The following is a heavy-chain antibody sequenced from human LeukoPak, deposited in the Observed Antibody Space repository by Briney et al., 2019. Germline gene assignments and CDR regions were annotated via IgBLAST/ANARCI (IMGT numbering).Heavy chain of an antibody. D-gene: IGHD1-26*01. CDR2: ISGSGGST. CDR1: AFTFSSYA. CDR3: AKGGATNYYYYGMDV. Sequence: GASLRLSCAASAFTFSSYAMSWVRHAPGKGLEWVSAISGSGGSTYYADSVKGRFTISRDNSKNTLYLQMNSLRAEDTAVYYCAKGGATNYYYYGMDVWGQGTTVTVSS. V-gene: IGHV3-23*01. J-gene: IGHJ6*02.